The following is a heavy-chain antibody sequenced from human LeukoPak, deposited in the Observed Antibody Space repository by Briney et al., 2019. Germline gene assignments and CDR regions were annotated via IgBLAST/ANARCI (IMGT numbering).Heavy chain of an antibody. Sequence: GGSLRLSCATSGFAFSDYWMHWVRQAPGKGLVWVSRIISDGSSASYADSVKGRFSISRDNAKNTLYLQMNSLRVEDTAVYYCARGRPHGNDYWGQGTLVTVSS. D-gene: IGHD4-23*01. CDR3: ARGRPHGNDY. J-gene: IGHJ4*02. CDR2: IISDGSSA. V-gene: IGHV3-74*01. CDR1: GFAFSDYW.